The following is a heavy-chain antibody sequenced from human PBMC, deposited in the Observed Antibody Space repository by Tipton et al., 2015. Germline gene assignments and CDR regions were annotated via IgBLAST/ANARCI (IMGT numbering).Heavy chain of an antibody. D-gene: IGHD3-10*01. V-gene: IGHV4-34*01. CDR1: GGSFSGYY. Sequence: TLSLTCAVYGGSFSGYYWSWIRQPPGEGLEWIGEINESGSTNYNSSLKNRVTISVDTSKNQFSLTLNSVTAADTAFYYCARKPVVRGAYYYFDYWGQGTLVTVSS. J-gene: IGHJ4*02. CDR3: ARKPVVRGAYYYFDY. CDR2: INESGST.